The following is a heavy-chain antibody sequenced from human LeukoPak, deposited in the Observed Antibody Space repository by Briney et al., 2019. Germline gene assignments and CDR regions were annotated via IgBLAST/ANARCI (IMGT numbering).Heavy chain of an antibody. D-gene: IGHD3-10*01. V-gene: IGHV3-48*01. Sequence: GGSLRLSCAASGFTFSSYSMNWVRQAPGKGLEWVSYISSSSSTIYYADSVKGRFTISRDNAKNSLYLQMNSLRAEDTAVYYCARDLPTYYYGSGSYAPPPNWFDPWGQGTLVTVSS. J-gene: IGHJ5*02. CDR3: ARDLPTYYYGSGSYAPPPNWFDP. CDR2: ISSSSSTI. CDR1: GFTFSSYS.